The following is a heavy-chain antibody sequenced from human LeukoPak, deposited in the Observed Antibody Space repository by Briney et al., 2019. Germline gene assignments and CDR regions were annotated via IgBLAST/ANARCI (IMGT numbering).Heavy chain of an antibody. Sequence: NPGGSLRLSCAASGGTLSNYWMTWVRQAPGKGLEWVSSISSSSSYIYYADSVKGRFTISRDNAKNSLYLQVNSLRAEDTAVYYCAREPVEMATSLDYWGQGTLVTVSS. CDR3: AREPVEMATSLDY. CDR2: ISSSSSYI. V-gene: IGHV3-21*01. CDR1: GGTLSNYW. D-gene: IGHD5-24*01. J-gene: IGHJ4*02.